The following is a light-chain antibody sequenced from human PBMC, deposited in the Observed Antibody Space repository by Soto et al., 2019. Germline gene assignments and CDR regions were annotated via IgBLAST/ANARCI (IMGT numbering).Light chain of an antibody. V-gene: IGKV3-20*01. CDR3: QQYGRSPRT. CDR2: GAS. Sequence: ETVLTQSPGTLSLTPGERATLSCRAGQSIRNNYLAWYQQKPGQTPWLLIYGASNRAGGVPDRFSGSGSGTDFTLTISRLEPEDFAVYYCQQYGRSPRTFGQGTKVEIK. CDR1: QSIRNNY. J-gene: IGKJ1*01.